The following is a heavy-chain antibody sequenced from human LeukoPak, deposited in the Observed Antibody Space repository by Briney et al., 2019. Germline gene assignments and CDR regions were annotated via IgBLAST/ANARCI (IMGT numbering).Heavy chain of an antibody. CDR2: IIPIFGTA. V-gene: IGHV1-69*01. J-gene: IGHJ3*02. Sequence: GSSVKVSCKASGGTFSSYAISWVRQASGQGLEWMGGIIPIFGTANYAQKFQGRVTITADESTSTAYMELSSLRSEDTAVYYCARDRELKTYYDFWSGYRIWGQGTMVTVSS. D-gene: IGHD3-3*01. CDR3: ARDRELKTYYDFWSGYRI. CDR1: GGTFSSYA.